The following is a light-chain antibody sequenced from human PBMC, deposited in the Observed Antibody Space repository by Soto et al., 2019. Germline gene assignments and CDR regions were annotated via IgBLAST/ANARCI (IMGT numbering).Light chain of an antibody. V-gene: IGLV2-23*02. CDR3: CSYAGSSTFV. J-gene: IGLJ1*01. CDR2: EVS. Sequence: QSVLTQRASVSGSPGQSITISCTGTSSDVGSYNLVSWYQQHPGKAPKLMIYEVSKRPSGVSNRFSGSKSGNTASLTISGLQAEDEADYYCCSYAGSSTFVFGIGTKVTVL. CDR1: SSDVGSYNL.